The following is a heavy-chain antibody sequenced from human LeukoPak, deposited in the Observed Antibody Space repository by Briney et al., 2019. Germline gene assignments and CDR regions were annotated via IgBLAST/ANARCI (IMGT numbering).Heavy chain of an antibody. V-gene: IGHV3-66*01. CDR3: ARDLTTVTTNGMDV. CDR1: GFTVSSNY. D-gene: IGHD4-17*01. Sequence: PGGSLRLSCAASGFTVSSNYMSWVRQAPGKGLEWASVIYSGGSTYYADSVKGRFTISRDKSKNTLYLQMNSLRAEDTAVYYCARDLTTVTTNGMDVWGQGTTVTVSS. J-gene: IGHJ6*02. CDR2: IYSGGST.